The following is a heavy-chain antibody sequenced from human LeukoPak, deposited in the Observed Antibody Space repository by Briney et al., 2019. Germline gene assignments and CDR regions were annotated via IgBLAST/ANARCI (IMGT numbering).Heavy chain of an antibody. Sequence: GGSLRLSCAASGFTFSSYAMSWVRQPPGKGLEWVSAISGSGGSTYYADSVKGRFTISRDNSKNTLYLQMNSLRAEDTAVYYCAKDFSIVVVPAAIIGTIAWGQGTLVTVSS. D-gene: IGHD2-2*01. CDR3: AKDFSIVVVPAAIIGTIA. J-gene: IGHJ4*02. CDR1: GFTFSSYA. V-gene: IGHV3-23*01. CDR2: ISGSGGST.